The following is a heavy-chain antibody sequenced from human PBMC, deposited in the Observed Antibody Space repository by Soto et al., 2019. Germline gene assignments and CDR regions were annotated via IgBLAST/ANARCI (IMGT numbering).Heavy chain of an antibody. V-gene: IGHV3-11*01. CDR3: ARDHYDFWSTRLSAFDI. Sequence: PGGSLRLSCAASGFTFSDYYMSWIRQAPGKGLEWVSYISSSGSTIYYADSVKGRFTISRDNAKNSLYLQMNSLRAEDTAVYYCARDHYDFWSTRLSAFDIWGQGTMVTVSS. CDR2: ISSSGSTI. CDR1: GFTFSDYY. J-gene: IGHJ3*02. D-gene: IGHD3-3*01.